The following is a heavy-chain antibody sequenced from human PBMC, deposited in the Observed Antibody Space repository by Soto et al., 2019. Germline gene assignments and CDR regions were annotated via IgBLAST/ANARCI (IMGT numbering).Heavy chain of an antibody. CDR2: IYYSGST. D-gene: IGHD3-3*01. V-gene: IGHV4-39*02. CDR1: GGSISSSSYY. Sequence: NPSETLSLTCTVSGGSISSSSYYWGWIRQPPGKGLEWIGSIYYSGSTYYNPSLKSRVTISVDTSKNQFSLKLSSVTAADTAVYYCARDRRRITIFGVVPGWFDPWGQGTLVTVSS. J-gene: IGHJ5*02. CDR3: ARDRRRITIFGVVPGWFDP.